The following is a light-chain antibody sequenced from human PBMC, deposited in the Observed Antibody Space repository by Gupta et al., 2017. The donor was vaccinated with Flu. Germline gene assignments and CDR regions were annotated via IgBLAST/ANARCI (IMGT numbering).Light chain of an antibody. CDR3: RQAVQLPWT. Sequence: IVMTQSPLSLPVTPGEPASISCRSSQSLLYSNGYNYLDWYLQKSGQSPQLLIYLGSNRASGVPDRFSGSGSGTDLTLKISRVEAEDVGVYYCRQAVQLPWTFGQGTKVEIK. CDR2: LGS. J-gene: IGKJ1*01. V-gene: IGKV2-28*01. CDR1: QSLLYSNGYNY.